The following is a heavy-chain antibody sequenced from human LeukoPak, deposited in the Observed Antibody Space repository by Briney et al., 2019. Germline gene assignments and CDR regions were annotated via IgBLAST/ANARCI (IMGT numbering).Heavy chain of an antibody. CDR3: ARAGRGFRGYAHFDY. D-gene: IGHD5-12*01. J-gene: IGHJ4*02. CDR1: AGSISSGDYY. V-gene: IGHV4-30-4*08. Sequence: PSETLSLTCTVSAGSISSGDYYWSWIRQPPGKGLEWIVYIYSSGTTYYNPSLRSRVTMSVDTSKNQFSLKLSSVTAADTAVYFCARAGRGFRGYAHFDYWGQGTLVTVSS. CDR2: IYSSGTT.